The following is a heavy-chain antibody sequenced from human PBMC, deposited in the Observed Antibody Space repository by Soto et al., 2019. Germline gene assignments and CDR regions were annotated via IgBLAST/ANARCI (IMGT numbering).Heavy chain of an antibody. D-gene: IGHD6-19*01. CDR3: ARLGIAVAGTSRVRAFDI. CDR2: INHSGST. J-gene: IGHJ3*02. Sequence: SEALSLTCAVYGGSFSGYYWSWIRQPPGKGLEWLGEINHSGSTNYNPSLKSRVTISVDTSKNQFSLKLSSVTAADTAVYYCARLGIAVAGTSRVRAFDIWGQGTMVTVSS. V-gene: IGHV4-34*01. CDR1: GGSFSGYY.